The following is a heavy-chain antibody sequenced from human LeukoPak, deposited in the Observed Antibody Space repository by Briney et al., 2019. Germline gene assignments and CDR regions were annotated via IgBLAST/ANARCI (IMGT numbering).Heavy chain of an antibody. J-gene: IGHJ4*02. D-gene: IGHD2-2*01. Sequence: SETLSLTCAVYGGSFSGYYWGWIRQPPGKGLEWIGEINHSGSTNYNPSLKSRVTISVDTSKNQFSLKLSSVTAADTAVYYCARGIRYCSSTSCPENDYWGQGTLVTVSS. CDR1: GGSFSGYY. CDR2: INHSGST. V-gene: IGHV4-34*01. CDR3: ARGIRYCSSTSCPENDY.